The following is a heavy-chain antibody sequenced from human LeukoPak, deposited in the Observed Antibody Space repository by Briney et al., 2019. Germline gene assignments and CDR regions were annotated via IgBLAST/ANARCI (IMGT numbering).Heavy chain of an antibody. Sequence: SGGSLRLSCAASAFTFNSYGMHWVRQVPGKGLEWVSGISWNSGYIGYADSVKGRFTISRDNAKNSLYLQMNILRPEDTALYYCAKGNGDSHLPGYFDLWGRGTLVTVSS. J-gene: IGHJ2*01. V-gene: IGHV3-9*01. CDR1: AFTFNSYG. CDR3: AKGNGDSHLPGYFDL. D-gene: IGHD4-17*01. CDR2: ISWNSGYI.